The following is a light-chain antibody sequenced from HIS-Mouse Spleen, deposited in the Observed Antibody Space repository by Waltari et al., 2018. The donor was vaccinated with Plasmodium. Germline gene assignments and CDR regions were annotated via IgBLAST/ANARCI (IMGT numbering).Light chain of an antibody. Sequence: EIVMTQSPATLSVSPGERATLSCRASQSVSSNFAWYQQKPGQAPRLLIYGASTRATGIPARFSGSGSGTEFTLTISSLQSEEFAVYYCQQYNNWSFTFGPGTKVDIK. CDR3: QQYNNWSFT. V-gene: IGKV3-15*01. J-gene: IGKJ3*01. CDR2: GAS. CDR1: QSVSSN.